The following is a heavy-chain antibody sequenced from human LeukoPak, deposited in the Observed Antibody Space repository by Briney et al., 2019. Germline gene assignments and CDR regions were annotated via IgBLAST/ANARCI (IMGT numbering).Heavy chain of an antibody. Sequence: GGSLRLSCAASGFTVSSNYMSWVRQAPGKGLEWVSVIYSGGNTYYADSVKGRFTISRDNSKNTLYLQMNSLRAEDTAVYYCARSLRVAAGALDYWGQGTLVTVSS. CDR1: GFTVSSNY. D-gene: IGHD6-13*01. CDR2: IYSGGNT. J-gene: IGHJ4*02. CDR3: ARSLRVAAGALDY. V-gene: IGHV3-53*01.